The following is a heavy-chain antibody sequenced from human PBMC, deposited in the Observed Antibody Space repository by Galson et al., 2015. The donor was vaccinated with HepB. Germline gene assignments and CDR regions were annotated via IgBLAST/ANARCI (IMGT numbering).Heavy chain of an antibody. CDR2: ISGSGGST. CDR1: GFTFSNYA. J-gene: IGHJ5*02. Sequence: SLRLSCAASGFTFSNYAMSWVRQAPGKGLEWVSVISGSGGSTYYADSVKGRFTISRDNSKNTLYLQMNSLRAEDTALYYCVKAPPGTNWVDRWGQGTLVTVSS. D-gene: IGHD1-1*01. V-gene: IGHV3-23*01. CDR3: VKAPPGTNWVDR.